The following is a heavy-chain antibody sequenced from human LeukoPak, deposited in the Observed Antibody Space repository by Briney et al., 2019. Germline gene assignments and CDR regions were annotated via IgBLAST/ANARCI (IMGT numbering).Heavy chain of an antibody. J-gene: IGHJ6*03. D-gene: IGHD3-10*01. V-gene: IGHV3-30*02. CDR2: IRYDGSNK. CDR3: AKDHLWFGEGYYMDV. Sequence: GGSLRLSCAASGFTFSSYGMHWVRQAPGKGLEWVAFIRYDGSNKYYADSVKGRFAISRDNSKNTLYLQMNSLRAEDTAVYYCAKDHLWFGEGYYMDVWGKGTTVTVSS. CDR1: GFTFSSYG.